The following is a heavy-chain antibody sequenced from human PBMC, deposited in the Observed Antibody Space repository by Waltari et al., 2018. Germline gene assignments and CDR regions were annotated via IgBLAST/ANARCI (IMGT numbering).Heavy chain of an antibody. CDR3: AKAPTTVTPPDY. J-gene: IGHJ4*02. Sequence: EVQLVESGGVVVQPGGSLRLSCAASGFTFDDYAMHWVRQAPGKGLEWVSLISWEGGSTYYADSVKGRFTISRDNSKNSLYLQMNSLRAEDTALYYCAKAPTTVTPPDYWGQGTLVTVSS. CDR2: ISWEGGST. V-gene: IGHV3-43D*04. CDR1: GFTFDDYA. D-gene: IGHD4-17*01.